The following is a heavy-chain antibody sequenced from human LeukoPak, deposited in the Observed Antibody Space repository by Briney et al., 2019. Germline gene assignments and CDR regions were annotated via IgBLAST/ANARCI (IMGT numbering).Heavy chain of an antibody. CDR3: ARPKLPNYYDSSGYYPLFDY. D-gene: IGHD3-22*01. CDR1: GGTFSSYA. V-gene: IGHV1-69*04. CDR2: IIPILGIA. J-gene: IGHJ4*02. Sequence: SVKVSCKASGGTFSSYAISWVRQAPGQGLEWMGRIIPILGIANYAQKFQGRVTMTRDTSTSTVYMELSSLRSEDTAVYYCARPKLPNYYDSSGYYPLFDYWGQGTLVTVSS.